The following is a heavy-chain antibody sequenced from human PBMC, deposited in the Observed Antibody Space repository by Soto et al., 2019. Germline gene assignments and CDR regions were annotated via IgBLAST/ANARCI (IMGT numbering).Heavy chain of an antibody. D-gene: IGHD4-17*01. V-gene: IGHV3-74*01. CDR1: GFTFSSYW. Sequence: EVQLVESGGGLVQPGGSLRLSCAASGFTFSSYWMNWVRQAPGKGLVWVSRSNSDGSTTSYADSVKGRFTISRDNAKNTLYLQMNSLSAEDTALYYCARDRDYDHFDYWGQGTLVTVSS. CDR3: ARDRDYDHFDY. J-gene: IGHJ4*02. CDR2: SNSDGSTT.